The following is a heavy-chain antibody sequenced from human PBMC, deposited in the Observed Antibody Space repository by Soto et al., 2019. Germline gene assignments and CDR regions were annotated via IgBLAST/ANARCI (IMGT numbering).Heavy chain of an antibody. CDR2: INHSGST. J-gene: IGHJ5*02. V-gene: IGHV4-34*01. CDR1: GGSFSGYY. D-gene: IGHD5-12*01. CDR3: ARGPKGIVATITYNWFDP. Sequence: QVQLQQWGAGLLKPSETLSLTCAVYGGSFSGYYWSWIRQPPGKGLEWIGEINHSGSTNYNPSLKSRVTVSVDTPKNQFSLKLSSVTAADTAVYYCARGPKGIVATITYNWFDPWGQGTLVTVSS.